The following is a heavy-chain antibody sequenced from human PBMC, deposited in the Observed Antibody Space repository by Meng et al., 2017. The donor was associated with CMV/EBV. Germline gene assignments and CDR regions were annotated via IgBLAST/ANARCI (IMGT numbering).Heavy chain of an antibody. CDR2: IYYIGST. CDR3: ARDHSSSWSLDY. Sequence: SETLSLTCSVSGGSISGFYWSWIRQPPGKGLEWIGYIYYIGSTNYNPSLKSRVTISVDMSKNQFSLKLSSVTAADTAVYYCARDHSSSWSLDYWGQGTLVTVSS. D-gene: IGHD6-13*01. V-gene: IGHV4-59*01. J-gene: IGHJ4*02. CDR1: GGSISGFY.